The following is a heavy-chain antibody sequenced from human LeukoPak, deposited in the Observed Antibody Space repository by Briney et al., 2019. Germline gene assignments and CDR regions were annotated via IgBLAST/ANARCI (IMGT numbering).Heavy chain of an antibody. CDR1: GGSISSSSYY. V-gene: IGHV4-39*01. CDR3: ARHKLSSTSLVPYYFDY. CDR2: IYYSGST. J-gene: IGHJ4*02. D-gene: IGHD2-2*01. Sequence: PSETLSLTCTVSGGSISSSSYYWGWIRQPPGKGLEWIGSIYYSGSTYYNPSLKSRVTISVDTSKNQFSLKLSSVTAADTAVYYCARHKLSSTSLVPYYFDYWGQGTLVTVSS.